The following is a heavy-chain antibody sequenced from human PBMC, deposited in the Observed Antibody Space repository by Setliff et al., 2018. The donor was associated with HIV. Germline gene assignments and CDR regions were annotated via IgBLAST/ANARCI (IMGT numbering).Heavy chain of an antibody. V-gene: IGHV4-39*01. CDR2: VYHSGGT. CDR1: GGSISSFSYY. J-gene: IGHJ4*02. Sequence: SETLSLTCSVSGGSISSFSYYWAWIRQSPGKGLEWIGNVYHSGGTDYNPSLRSRVTISVDTSTNQFSLNLASVTAADTAVYYCTRRFEKWLAFDYWGQGTLVTVSS. CDR3: TRRFEKWLAFDY. D-gene: IGHD6-19*01.